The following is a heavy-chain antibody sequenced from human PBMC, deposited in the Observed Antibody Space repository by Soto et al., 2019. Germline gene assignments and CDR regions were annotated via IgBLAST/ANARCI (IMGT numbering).Heavy chain of an antibody. V-gene: IGHV4-34*01. CDR1: GGSFSGYY. CDR2: INHSGST. CDR3: ARGPGQQLVGSIDY. J-gene: IGHJ4*02. Sequence: QVQLQQWGAGLLKPSETLSLTCAVYGGSFSGYYWSWIRQPPGKGLEWIGEINHSGSTNYNPSLKSRVTISVDTSKNQFSLKLSSVTAADTAVYYCARGPGQQLVGSIDYWGQGTLVTVSS. D-gene: IGHD6-13*01.